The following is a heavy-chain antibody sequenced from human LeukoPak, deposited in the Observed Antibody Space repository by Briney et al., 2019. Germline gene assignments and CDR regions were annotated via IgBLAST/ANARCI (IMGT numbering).Heavy chain of an antibody. Sequence: PSETLSLTCSVSGYSIRRVYHWGWIRQPPGKGLEWIGTIHHSGSTYYNPSLKSRVTISVDTSKNQFSLKLTSVTAADTAVYYCARVNWINDYWGQGTLVTVSS. CDR3: ARVNWINDY. V-gene: IGHV4-38-2*02. CDR2: IHHSGST. J-gene: IGHJ4*02. CDR1: GYSIRRVYH. D-gene: IGHD1-20*01.